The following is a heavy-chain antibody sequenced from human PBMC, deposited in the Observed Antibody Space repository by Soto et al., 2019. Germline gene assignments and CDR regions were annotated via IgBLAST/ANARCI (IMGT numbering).Heavy chain of an antibody. Sequence: QVQLVESGGGVVQPGRSLRLSCAASGFTFSNYGMQWVRQAPGKGLEWVAVIQDDGNDEYYADSVKGRFTISRDNSKNTLNLLMNSRGPEDTAVYYCARWRGGYSGSYSDHWGQGTLVTVSS. V-gene: IGHV3-33*05. CDR1: GFTFSNYG. CDR3: ARWRGGYSGSYSDH. CDR2: IQDDGNDE. D-gene: IGHD1-26*01. J-gene: IGHJ4*02.